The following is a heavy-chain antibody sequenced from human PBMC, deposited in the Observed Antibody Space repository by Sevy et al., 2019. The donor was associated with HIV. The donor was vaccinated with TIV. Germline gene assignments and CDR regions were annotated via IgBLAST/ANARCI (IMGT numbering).Heavy chain of an antibody. CDR1: GFTFSSYG. CDR3: AKGTDTAMVTRYYYYYGMDV. Sequence: GGSLRLSCAASGFTFSSYGMHWVHQAPGKGLEWVAVISYDGSNKYYADSVKGRFTISRDNSKNTLYLQMNSLRAEDTAVYYCAKGTDTAMVTRYYYYYGMDVWGQGTTVTVSS. CDR2: ISYDGSNK. D-gene: IGHD5-18*01. V-gene: IGHV3-30*18. J-gene: IGHJ6*02.